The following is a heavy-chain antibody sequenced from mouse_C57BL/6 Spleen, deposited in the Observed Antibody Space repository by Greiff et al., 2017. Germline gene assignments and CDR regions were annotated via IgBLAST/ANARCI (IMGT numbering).Heavy chain of an antibody. V-gene: IGHV1-52*01. CDR2: IDPSDSET. Sequence: QVQLQQPGAELVRPVSSVKLSCKASGYTFTSYWMHWVKQRPIQGLEWIGNIDPSDSETHYNQKFKDKATLTVDKSSSTAYMQLSSLTSEDAAVYYCARLGLRSFDYWGQGTTLTVSS. D-gene: IGHD2-2*01. J-gene: IGHJ2*01. CDR1: GYTFTSYW. CDR3: ARLGLRSFDY.